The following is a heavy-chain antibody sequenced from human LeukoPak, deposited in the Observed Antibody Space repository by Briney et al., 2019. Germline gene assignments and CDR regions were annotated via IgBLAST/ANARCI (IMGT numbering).Heavy chain of an antibody. Sequence: SETLSLTCAVYGGSFSGYYWSWIRQPPGKGLEWIGEINHSGSTNYNPSLKSRVTISVDTSKNQFSLKLSSVAAADTAVYYCARRRGAAYFDYWGQGTLVTVSS. V-gene: IGHV4-34*01. CDR3: ARRRGAAYFDY. D-gene: IGHD1-26*01. CDR2: INHSGST. CDR1: GGSFSGYY. J-gene: IGHJ4*02.